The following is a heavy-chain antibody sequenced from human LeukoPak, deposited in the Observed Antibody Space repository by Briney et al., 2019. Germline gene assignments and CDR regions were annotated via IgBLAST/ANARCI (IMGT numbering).Heavy chain of an antibody. CDR2: IKSKTDGGTT. V-gene: IGHV3-15*01. CDR1: GFTFSSYS. J-gene: IGHJ4*02. CDR3: TTYSSSWYLLDY. Sequence: PGGSLRLSCAASGFTFSSYSFNWVRQAPGKGLEWVGRIKSKTDGGTTDYAAPVKGRFTISRDDSKNTLYLQMNSLKTEDTAVYYCTTYSSSWYLLDYWGQGTLVTVSS. D-gene: IGHD6-13*01.